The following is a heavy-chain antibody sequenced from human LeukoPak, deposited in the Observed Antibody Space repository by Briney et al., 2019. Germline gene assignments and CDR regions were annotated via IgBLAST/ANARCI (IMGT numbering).Heavy chain of an antibody. CDR3: ARDSPQYSGGYLYYGMDV. J-gene: IGHJ6*02. D-gene: IGHD1-26*01. CDR1: GFTFSSYS. Sequence: GGSLRLSCAASGFTFSSYSMNWVRQAPGKGLEWVSYISSSSSTIYYADSVKGRFTISRDNAKISLYLQMNSLRAEDTAVYYCARDSPQYSGGYLYYGMDVWGQGTTVTVSS. V-gene: IGHV3-48*01. CDR2: ISSSSSTI.